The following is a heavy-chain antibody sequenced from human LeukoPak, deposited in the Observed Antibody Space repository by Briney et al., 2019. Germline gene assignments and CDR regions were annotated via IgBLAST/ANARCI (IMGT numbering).Heavy chain of an antibody. CDR1: GYTFTGYY. V-gene: IGHV1-2*06. Sequence: ASVKVSCMASGYTFTGYYMHWVRQAPGQGLEWMGRINPNSGGTNYAQKFQGRVTMTRDTSISTAYMELSRLRSDDTAVYYCARDPYYYDSSGYSDYWGQGTLVTVSS. CDR3: ARDPYYYDSSGYSDY. J-gene: IGHJ4*02. CDR2: INPNSGGT. D-gene: IGHD3-22*01.